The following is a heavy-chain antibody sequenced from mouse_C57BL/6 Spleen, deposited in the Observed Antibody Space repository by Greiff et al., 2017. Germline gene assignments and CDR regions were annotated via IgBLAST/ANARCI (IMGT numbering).Heavy chain of an antibody. Sequence: QVQLQQPGAELVKPGASVKLSCKASGYTFTSYWMHWVKQRPGQGLEWIGMIHPNSGSTNYNEKFKSKATLTVDKSSSTAYIQLSRQTSEDSAVYDCARGTTVVARGYFDVWGTGTTVTVSS. CDR2: IHPNSGST. CDR1: GYTFTSYW. CDR3: ARGTTVVARGYFDV. J-gene: IGHJ1*03. D-gene: IGHD1-1*01. V-gene: IGHV1-64*01.